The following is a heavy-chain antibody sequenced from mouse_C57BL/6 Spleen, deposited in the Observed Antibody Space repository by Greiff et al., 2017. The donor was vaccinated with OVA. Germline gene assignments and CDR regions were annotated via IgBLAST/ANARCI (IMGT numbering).Heavy chain of an antibody. CDR3: AGEGDGTAQATDYAMEY. D-gene: IGHD3-2*02. J-gene: IGHJ4*01. CDR2: IYPSDSET. CDR1: GYTFTSYW. Sequence: QVQLQQPGAELVRPGSSVKLSCKASGYTFTSYWMDWVKQRPGQGLEWIGNIYPSDSETHYNQKFKDKATLTVDKSSSTAYMQLSSLTSEDSAVYYCAGEGDGTAQATDYAMEYWGQGTSVTVSS. V-gene: IGHV1-61*01.